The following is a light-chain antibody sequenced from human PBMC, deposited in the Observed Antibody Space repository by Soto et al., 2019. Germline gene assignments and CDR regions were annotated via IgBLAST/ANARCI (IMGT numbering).Light chain of an antibody. Sequence: QSALTQPASVSGSPGQSITISCTGTSSDVGNYDLVSWYQQHPGKAPRLMIYEDTKRPSGVTYRFSGSKSGNTASLAISGLQAEDEADYYCCSYAGSSTYVFGTGTKGIVL. V-gene: IGLV2-23*01. CDR3: CSYAGSSTYV. CDR2: EDT. CDR1: SSDVGNYDL. J-gene: IGLJ1*01.